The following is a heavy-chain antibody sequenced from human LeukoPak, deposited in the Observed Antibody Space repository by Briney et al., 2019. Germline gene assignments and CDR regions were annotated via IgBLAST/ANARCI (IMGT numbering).Heavy chain of an antibody. D-gene: IGHD2-15*01. CDR1: GFTFRNYW. Sequence: GGSLRLSCAASGFTFRNYWMGWVRQAPGKGLEWVANIKPDGSAKYYADSVRGLFTTSRDNANNLLYLQMNRLRAEDTAVYYCARDGGLNTNFGYWGQGTLVTVSS. CDR2: IKPDGSAK. V-gene: IGHV3-7*01. CDR3: ARDGGLNTNFGY. J-gene: IGHJ4*02.